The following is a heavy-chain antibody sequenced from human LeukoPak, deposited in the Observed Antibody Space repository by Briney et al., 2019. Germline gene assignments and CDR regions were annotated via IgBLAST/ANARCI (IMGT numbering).Heavy chain of an antibody. CDR1: GFTFSSCE. Sequence: GGSLRLSCAASGFTFSSCEMNWVRQAPGKGLEWVSYISSSGDTIYYADSVKGRFTISRDDAKSSLYLQMNSLGAEDTAVYYCAKDSHLVSTTSQFDCWGQGTLVTVSS. D-gene: IGHD5/OR15-5a*01. V-gene: IGHV3-48*03. J-gene: IGHJ4*02. CDR2: ISSSGDTI. CDR3: AKDSHLVSTTSQFDC.